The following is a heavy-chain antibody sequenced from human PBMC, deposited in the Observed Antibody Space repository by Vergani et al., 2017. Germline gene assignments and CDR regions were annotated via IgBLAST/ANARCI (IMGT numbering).Heavy chain of an antibody. D-gene: IGHD2-8*02. Sequence: QVQLQESGPGLVKPSQTLSLTCTVSGGSISSGSHYWSWIRQPAGKGLEWIGHIYTTGSTNYNPSLKSRVTISVDTSKNQFSLKLMSVTATDTATYYCESESLYCGGFDPWGQGTLVTVSS. CDR3: ESESLYCGGFDP. CDR2: IYTTGST. CDR1: GGSISSGSHY. J-gene: IGHJ5*02. V-gene: IGHV4-61*02.